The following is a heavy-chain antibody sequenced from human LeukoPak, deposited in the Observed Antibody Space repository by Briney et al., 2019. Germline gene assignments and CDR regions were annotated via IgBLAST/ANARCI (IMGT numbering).Heavy chain of an antibody. J-gene: IGHJ5*02. D-gene: IGHD5-18*01. CDR3: ACREFYSPWPGP. Sequence: PGESLKISCKGSGYSLTSYWIGWVRQTPGKGLEWMGVIYPDDSRTRYNPSFEGQVTISADKSITTAYLQWSSLKASDTAMYYCACREFYSPWPGPWGQGTLVTVSS. CDR1: GYSLTSYW. V-gene: IGHV5-51*03. CDR2: IYPDDSRT.